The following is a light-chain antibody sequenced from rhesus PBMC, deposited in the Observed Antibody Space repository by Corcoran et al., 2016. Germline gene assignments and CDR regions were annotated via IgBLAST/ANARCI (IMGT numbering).Light chain of an antibody. J-gene: IGKJ2*01. CDR1: ENVNNY. CDR2: AVS. Sequence: IQMTQSPSSLSASVGDRVTITCRASENVNNYLHWYQQKPGKAPKLLIYAVSTFQSGVPSRFSGSRSGKDYTLTIRSVQPEDVATDYCQQSYGTAYSFGQGTKVEIK. CDR3: QQSYGTAYS. V-gene: IGKV1-74*01.